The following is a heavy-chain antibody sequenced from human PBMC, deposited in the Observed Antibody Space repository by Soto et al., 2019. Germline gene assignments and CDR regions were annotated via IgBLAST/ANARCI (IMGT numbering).Heavy chain of an antibody. Sequence: GASVKVSCKASGGTFSSYTISWVRQAPGQGLEWMGRIIPILGIANYAQKIQGRVTITADKSTSTAYIEMSSLRSEDTAVYYCARDPSPRGGYYYDSRAPGYWGQGTLVTVSS. D-gene: IGHD3-22*01. V-gene: IGHV1-69*04. CDR3: ARDPSPRGGYYYDSRAPGY. CDR1: GGTFSSYT. J-gene: IGHJ4*02. CDR2: IIPILGIA.